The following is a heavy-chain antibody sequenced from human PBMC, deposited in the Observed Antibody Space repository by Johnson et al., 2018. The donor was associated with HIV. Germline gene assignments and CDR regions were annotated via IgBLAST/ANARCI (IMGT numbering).Heavy chain of an antibody. D-gene: IGHD1-1*01. CDR3: AKDKLERQTFDAFDI. V-gene: IGHV3-30-3*01. CDR2: ISYDGSDK. Sequence: QLVESGGGVVQPGRSLRLSCAASGFTFSAYAIHWVRQAPGKGLEWVAVISYDGSDKYYADSVKGRFTISRDNAKNSLYLQMNSLRAEDTALYYCAKDKLERQTFDAFDIWGQGTMVTVSS. CDR1: GFTFSAYA. J-gene: IGHJ3*02.